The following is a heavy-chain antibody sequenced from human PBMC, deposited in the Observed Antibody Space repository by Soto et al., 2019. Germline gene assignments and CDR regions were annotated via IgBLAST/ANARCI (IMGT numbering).Heavy chain of an antibody. CDR3: AKMTSGTYGRNYGLDV. D-gene: IGHD3-10*01. J-gene: IGHJ6*02. V-gene: IGHV3-23*01. CDR2: PPYNGASP. Sequence: GGSLRLSCVASGFTFSDYAMSWVRQAPGGELEWVSAPPYNGASPYYADSVKGRFTISRDNSKKTLFLQMNSLRAEDTALYYCAKMTSGTYGRNYGLDVWGQGTTVTVSS. CDR1: GFTFSDYA.